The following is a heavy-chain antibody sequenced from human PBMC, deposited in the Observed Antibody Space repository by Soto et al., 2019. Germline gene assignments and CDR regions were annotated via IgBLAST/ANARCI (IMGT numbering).Heavy chain of an antibody. D-gene: IGHD3-3*01. Sequence: QMQLVQSGAEVKKPGASVKVSCKASGYTFTSYQMHWVRQAPGQGLEWMGMINPSGGRVTNAPRFQGRVMMTRDTSTNTFYMELRSLRSEDTPVYYCARDGPPTTTGVGPSYTMDVWGQGTTVTVS. V-gene: IGHV1-46*01. CDR3: ARDGPPTTTGVGPSYTMDV. J-gene: IGHJ6*02. CDR2: INPSGGRV. CDR1: GYTFTSYQ.